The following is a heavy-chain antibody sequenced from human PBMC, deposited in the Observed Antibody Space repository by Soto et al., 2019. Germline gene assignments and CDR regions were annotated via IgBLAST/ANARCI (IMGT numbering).Heavy chain of an antibody. CDR3: ARGLTIFGVSNWFDP. CDR2: IIPIFGTA. Sequence: SVKVSCKVSGGTFSSYAISWVRQAPGQGLEWMGGIIPIFGTANYAQKFQGRVTITADESTSTAYMELSSLRSEDTAVYYCARGLTIFGVSNWFDPWGQGTLVTVSS. V-gene: IGHV1-69*13. D-gene: IGHD3-3*01. J-gene: IGHJ5*02. CDR1: GGTFSSYA.